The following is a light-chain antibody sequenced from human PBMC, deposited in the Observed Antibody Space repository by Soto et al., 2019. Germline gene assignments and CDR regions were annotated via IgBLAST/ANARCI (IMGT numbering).Light chain of an antibody. Sequence: EIVLTQSPGTLSLSPGERATLSCRASQSIRSNYLAWYQQKPGQAPRLLIYGAFNRATGIPARFSGSGSGTDFTLTISSLEPEDFAVYYCQQRNIWPPVTFGQGTRLEIK. V-gene: IGKV3-11*01. CDR3: QQRNIWPPVT. CDR1: QSIRSNY. CDR2: GAF. J-gene: IGKJ5*01.